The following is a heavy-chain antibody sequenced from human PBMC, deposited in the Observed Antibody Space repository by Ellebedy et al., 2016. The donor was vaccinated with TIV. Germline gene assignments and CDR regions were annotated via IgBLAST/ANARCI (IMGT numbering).Heavy chain of an antibody. V-gene: IGHV3-48*02. CDR1: GFTFSSYS. J-gene: IGHJ4*02. CDR2: ISSSSSTI. Sequence: GGSLRLXXAASGFTFSSYSMNWVRQAPGKGLEWVSYISSSSSTIYYADSVKGRFTISRDNAKNSLFLQMDSLKDEDTAVYYCARGTQQYGSGWYRGGHYWGQGTLVTVSS. CDR3: ARGTQQYGSGWYRGGHY. D-gene: IGHD6-19*01.